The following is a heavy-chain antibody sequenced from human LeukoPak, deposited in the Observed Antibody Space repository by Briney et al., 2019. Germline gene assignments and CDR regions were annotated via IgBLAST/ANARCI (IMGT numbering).Heavy chain of an antibody. CDR1: GFTFSNYG. V-gene: IGHV3-30*02. D-gene: IGHD6-19*01. J-gene: IGHJ3*02. CDR3: AKEKSSGWHDAFDI. CDR2: IRYDGTNK. Sequence: PGGSLRLSCAASGFTFSNYGMHWVRQAPGKGLEWVAFIRYDGTNKYYADSVKGRFTISRDDSKNTLYLQMSSLRAEDTAVYYCAKEKSSGWHDAFDIGGQGTTVTVSS.